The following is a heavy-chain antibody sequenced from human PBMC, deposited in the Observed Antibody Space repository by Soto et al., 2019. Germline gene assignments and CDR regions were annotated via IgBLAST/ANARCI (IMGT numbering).Heavy chain of an antibody. CDR2: IYYSGNTT. CDR3: ARLGESYAVPHFDY. Sequence: QVQLQESGPGLVRPSETLSLTCTVSGASINNYYWPWIRPPPGTGLEWMGYIYYSGNTTNYNPSLKIRITLSVDTSKNQFSLKFSSVTAADKAVYYYARLGESYAVPHFDYWGQGTLVTVSS. J-gene: IGHJ4*02. D-gene: IGHD1-26*01. V-gene: IGHV4-59*08. CDR1: GASINNYY.